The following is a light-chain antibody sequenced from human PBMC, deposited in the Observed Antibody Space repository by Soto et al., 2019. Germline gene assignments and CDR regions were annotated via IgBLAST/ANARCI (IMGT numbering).Light chain of an antibody. Sequence: DIQMTQSPSSLSASVGDRVTITCRASQDISNYLNWYQQRPGKAPKLLNYDASNLERGVTSRFSGTRSGTHFTFAITSLQPEDVATYYCQQSDSLPITFGQGTRLEI. CDR2: DAS. V-gene: IGKV1-33*01. J-gene: IGKJ5*01. CDR3: QQSDSLPIT. CDR1: QDISNY.